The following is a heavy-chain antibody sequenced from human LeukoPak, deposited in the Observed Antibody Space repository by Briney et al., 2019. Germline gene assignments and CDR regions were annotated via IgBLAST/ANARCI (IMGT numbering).Heavy chain of an antibody. J-gene: IGHJ4*02. Sequence: SETLSLTCTVSGGSISSYYWSWIRQPPGKGLEWIGYIYYSGSTNYNPSPKSRVTISVDTSKNQFSLKLSSVTAADTAVYYCARIAGTGIDYWGQGTLVTVSS. D-gene: IGHD1-1*01. CDR3: ARIAGTGIDY. CDR1: GGSISSYY. V-gene: IGHV4-59*01. CDR2: IYYSGST.